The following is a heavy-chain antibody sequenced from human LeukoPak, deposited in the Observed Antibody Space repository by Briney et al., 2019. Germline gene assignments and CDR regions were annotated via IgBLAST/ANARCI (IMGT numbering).Heavy chain of an antibody. CDR1: GGSISSYY. V-gene: IGHV4-59*01. Sequence: PSETLSLTCTVSGGSISSYYWSWIRQPPGKGLEWIGYIYYSGSTNYNPSLKSRVTISVDTSKNQFSLKLSSVTAADTAVYYCARDQGGNYYDSSGYFDYWGQGTLVTVSS. D-gene: IGHD3-22*01. CDR3: ARDQGGNYYDSSGYFDY. CDR2: IYYSGST. J-gene: IGHJ4*02.